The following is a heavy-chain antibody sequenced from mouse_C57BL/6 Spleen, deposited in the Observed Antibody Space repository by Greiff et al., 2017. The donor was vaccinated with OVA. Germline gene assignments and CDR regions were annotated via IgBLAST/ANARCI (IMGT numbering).Heavy chain of an antibody. Sequence: EVQLQESGPGLVKPSQSLSLTCSVTGYSITSGYYWNWIRQFPGNKLEWMGYISYDGSNNYNPSLKNRISITRDTSKNQFFLKLNSVTTEDTATYYCARDRPHYFDYGGQGTTLTVSS. CDR1: GYSITSGYY. V-gene: IGHV3-6*01. CDR3: ARDRPHYFDY. CDR2: ISYDGSN. J-gene: IGHJ2*01.